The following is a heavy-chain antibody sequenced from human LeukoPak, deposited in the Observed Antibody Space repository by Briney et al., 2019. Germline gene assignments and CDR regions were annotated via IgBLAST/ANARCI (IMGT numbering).Heavy chain of an antibody. CDR3: AKGLNRVVVVPAAADI. D-gene: IGHD2-2*01. CDR2: ISGSGGST. CDR1: GFTFNSYA. J-gene: IGHJ3*02. V-gene: IGHV3-23*01. Sequence: GGSLRLSCAASGFTFNSYAMSWVGQAPGKGLVWVSAISGSGGSTYYADSVKGRFTISRDNSKNTLYLQMNSLRAEDTAVYYCAKGLNRVVVVPAAADIWGQGTMVTVSS.